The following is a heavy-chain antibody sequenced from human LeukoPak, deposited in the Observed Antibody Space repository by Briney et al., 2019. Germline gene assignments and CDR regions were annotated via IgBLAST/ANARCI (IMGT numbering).Heavy chain of an antibody. CDR2: ISWNSGSI. CDR1: GFTFDDYA. V-gene: IGHV3-9*01. J-gene: IGHJ4*02. Sequence: PGRSLRLSCAASGFTFDDYAMHWVRQAPGKGLEWVSGISWNSGSIGYADSVKGRFTISRDNAKNSLYLQMNSLRAEDTALYYCAKDIGHSSSWSSFDYWGQGTLVTVSS. D-gene: IGHD6-13*01. CDR3: AKDIGHSSSWSSFDY.